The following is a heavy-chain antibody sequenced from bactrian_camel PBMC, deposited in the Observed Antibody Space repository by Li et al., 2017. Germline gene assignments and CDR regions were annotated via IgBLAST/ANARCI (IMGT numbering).Heavy chain of an antibody. D-gene: IGHD6*01. CDR3: ATFEGWCEDRPNFPVSGFRH. Sequence: VQLVESGGDSVRTGGSLRLSCAASGYTAGRHCMAWFRQAPGKERETVASIRTGYPFTSDYHDSVKGRFTISQDNAKNAVYLQMDTLQPEDTAIYFCATFEGWCEDRPNFPVSGFRHWGQGTQVTVS. V-gene: IGHV3S1*01. CDR2: IRTGYPFTS. J-gene: IGHJ4*01. CDR1: GYTAGRHC.